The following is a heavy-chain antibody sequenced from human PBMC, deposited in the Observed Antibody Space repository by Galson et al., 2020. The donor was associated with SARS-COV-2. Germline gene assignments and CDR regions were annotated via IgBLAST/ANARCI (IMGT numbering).Heavy chain of an antibody. J-gene: IGHJ3*02. CDR3: ASTTRDYYDSSGYYYLSGAFDI. Sequence: GESLKISCKGSGYSFTSYWIGWVRQMPGKGLEWMGIIYPGDSDTRYSPSFQGQVTISVDKSISTAYLQWSSLKASDTAMYYCASTTRDYYDSSGYYYLSGAFDIWGQGTMVTVSS. CDR2: IYPGDSDT. V-gene: IGHV5-51*01. CDR1: GYSFTSYW. D-gene: IGHD3-22*01.